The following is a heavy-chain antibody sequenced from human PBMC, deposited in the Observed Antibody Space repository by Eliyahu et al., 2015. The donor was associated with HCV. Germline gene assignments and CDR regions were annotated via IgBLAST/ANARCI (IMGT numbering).Heavy chain of an antibody. J-gene: IGHJ4*02. V-gene: IGHV4-59*01. D-gene: IGHD1-7*01. CDR1: GGSISSYY. Sequence: QVQLQESGPGLVKPSETLSLTCTVXGGSISSYYWSWIRQPPGKGLGGVGDIYFSGSTNHNPPLKSRVTISVDTSKNQFSLKLSSVTAADTAVYYCARTVWNYEYYFDYWGQGTLVTVSS. CDR3: ARTVWNYEYYFDY. CDR2: IYFSGST.